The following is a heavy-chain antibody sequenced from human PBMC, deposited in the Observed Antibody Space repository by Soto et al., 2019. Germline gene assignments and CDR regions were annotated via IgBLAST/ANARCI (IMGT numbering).Heavy chain of an antibody. J-gene: IGHJ4*02. Sequence: SETLSLTCTVSGGSISSYYWSWIRQPPGKGLEWIGYIYYSGSTNYNPSLKSRVTISVDTSKNQFSLKLSSVTAADTAVYYCARGVATTDYFDYWGQGTLVTVSS. V-gene: IGHV4-59*01. D-gene: IGHD1-1*01. CDR2: IYYSGST. CDR1: GGSISSYY. CDR3: ARGVATTDYFDY.